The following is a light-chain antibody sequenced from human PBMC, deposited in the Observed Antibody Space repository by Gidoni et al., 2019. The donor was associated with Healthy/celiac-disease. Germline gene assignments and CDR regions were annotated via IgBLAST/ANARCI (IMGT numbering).Light chain of an antibody. CDR1: QSVSSSY. J-gene: IGKJ1*01. CDR2: GAS. Sequence: EIVLTQSPGTLSLSPGERATLSCRASQSVSSSYLAWYQQNPGQAPRRLIYGASSRATGIPDRFSGSGSGTDFTLTISRLEPEDFAMFYCQQYGSSPQTFGQGTKVEI. CDR3: QQYGSSPQT. V-gene: IGKV3-20*01.